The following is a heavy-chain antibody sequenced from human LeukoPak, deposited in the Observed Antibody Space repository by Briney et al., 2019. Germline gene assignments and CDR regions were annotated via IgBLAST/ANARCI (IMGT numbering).Heavy chain of an antibody. CDR1: GFTFDDYA. CDR2: INWNSGNI. V-gene: IGHV3-9*01. J-gene: IGHJ4*02. Sequence: PGGSLRLSCAASGFTFDDYAMHWVRQAPGKGLEWVSSINWNSGNIGYADSVKGRFTISRDNAKNSLYLQMNSLRAEDTAVYYCARAWVAFDYWGQGTLVTVSS. CDR3: ARAWVAFDY. D-gene: IGHD5-12*01.